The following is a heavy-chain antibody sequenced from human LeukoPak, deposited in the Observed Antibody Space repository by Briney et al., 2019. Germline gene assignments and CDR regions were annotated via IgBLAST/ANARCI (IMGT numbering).Heavy chain of an antibody. D-gene: IGHD7-27*01. CDR1: GGSISNSSFY. V-gene: IGHV4-39*07. J-gene: IGHJ4*02. CDR3: ARGANWGSPDY. CDR2: ISYPGST. Sequence: SETLSLTCTVSGGSISNSSFYWGWIRQPPGKGLECIASISYPGSTFYNPSLRSRVPISVDTSKNQFSLKLSSVTAADTAVYYCARGANWGSPDYWGQGTLVTVSS.